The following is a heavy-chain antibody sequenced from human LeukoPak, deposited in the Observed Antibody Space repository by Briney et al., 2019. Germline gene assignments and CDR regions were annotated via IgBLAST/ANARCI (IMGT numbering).Heavy chain of an antibody. D-gene: IGHD3-10*01. J-gene: IGHJ4*02. CDR2: IRYDGSNK. Sequence: GGSLRLSCAASGFTFSSYGMHWVRQAPGKGLEWVAFIRYDGSNKYYADSVKGRFTISRDNSKNTLYPQMNSLRAEDTAVYYCATYGSGSYYRFDYWGQGTLVTVSS. CDR1: GFTFSSYG. CDR3: ATYGSGSYYRFDY. V-gene: IGHV3-30*02.